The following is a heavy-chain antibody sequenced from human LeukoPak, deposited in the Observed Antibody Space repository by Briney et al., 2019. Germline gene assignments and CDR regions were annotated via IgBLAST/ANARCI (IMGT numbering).Heavy chain of an antibody. V-gene: IGHV4-30-2*01. Sequence: SETLSLTCAVSGGSISSGGHSWSWIRQPPGKGLEWIGYIYHSGSTYYNPSLKSRVTISVDRSKNQFSLKLSSVTAADTAVYYCARAKSVAATQYYYYYYGMDVWGQGTTVTVSS. CDR3: ARAKSVAATQYYYYYYGMDV. CDR1: GGSISSGGHS. CDR2: IYHSGST. D-gene: IGHD2-15*01. J-gene: IGHJ6*02.